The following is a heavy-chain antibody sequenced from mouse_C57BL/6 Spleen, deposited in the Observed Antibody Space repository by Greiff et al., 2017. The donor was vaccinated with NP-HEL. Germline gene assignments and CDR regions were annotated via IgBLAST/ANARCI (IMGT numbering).Heavy chain of an antibody. CDR1: GFTFSDYY. J-gene: IGHJ2*01. CDR3: ARGGDYYGSSIFDY. Sequence: EVQGVESGGGLVQPGGSLKLSCAASGFTFSDYYMYWVRQTPGKRLEWVAYISNGGGSTYYQEHVKGGFTITRDNAKNTLYLQMSRLKSEDTAMYYCARGGDYYGSSIFDYWGQGTTLTVSS. V-gene: IGHV5-12*01. D-gene: IGHD1-1*01. CDR2: ISNGGGST.